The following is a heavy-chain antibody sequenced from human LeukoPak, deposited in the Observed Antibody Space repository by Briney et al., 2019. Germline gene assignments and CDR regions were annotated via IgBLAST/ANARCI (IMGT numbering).Heavy chain of an antibody. CDR2: ISASGSST. V-gene: IGHV3-23*01. J-gene: IGHJ3*02. CDR1: IYTFSSYN. Sequence: GGSLRLSCAASIYTFSSYNMKWVRQAPGKGLQWLSSISASGSSTYYADSVKGRFTFSSDNSKNTLSLRMNRLRAEDTAVYYCARYYYDSSGYHLGAFDIWGQGTMVTVSS. D-gene: IGHD3-22*01. CDR3: ARYYYDSSGYHLGAFDI.